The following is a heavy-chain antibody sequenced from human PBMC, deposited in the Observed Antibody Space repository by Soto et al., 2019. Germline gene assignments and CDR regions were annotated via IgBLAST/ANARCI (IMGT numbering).Heavy chain of an antibody. V-gene: IGHV3-66*01. CDR1: GFTVSSNY. CDR2: IYSGGST. J-gene: IGHJ6*02. CDR3: ARVTMVRGVIISGYYYYGMDV. D-gene: IGHD3-10*01. Sequence: GGSLRLSCAASGFTVSSNYMSWVRQAPGKGLEWVSVIYSGGSTYYADSVKGRFTISRDNSKNTLYLQMNSLRAADTAVYYCARVTMVRGVIISGYYYYGMDVWGQGTTVTVSS.